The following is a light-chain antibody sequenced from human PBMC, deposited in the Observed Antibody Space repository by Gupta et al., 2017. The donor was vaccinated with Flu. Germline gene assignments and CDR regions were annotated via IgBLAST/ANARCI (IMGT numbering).Light chain of an antibody. CDR1: IIDIGSYTY. J-gene: IGLJ2*01. CDR3: SSCTATRTLV. Sequence: QSALTQPASVSGSPGQSIHISCTGTIIDIGSYTYVSWYQQHPGQAPKLLIYDVTNRPSGVSNRFSGSKSGDTASLTISGLQAEDEADYYCSSCTATRTLVFGGGTKLTVL. V-gene: IGLV2-14*01. CDR2: DVT.